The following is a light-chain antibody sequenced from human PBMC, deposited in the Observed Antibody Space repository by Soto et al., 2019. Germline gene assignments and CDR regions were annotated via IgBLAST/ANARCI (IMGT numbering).Light chain of an antibody. CDR1: QSVSSSC. CDR3: QQYGSSPWT. Sequence: EIVLTQSPGTLSLSPGERATVTCRASQSVSSSCLAWYQQKPGQAPRLLIYGASSMATGIPDRFSGSGSGTNFTLTISRLQPEDFAVYYCQQYGSSPWTFGQGTKVDIK. CDR2: GAS. V-gene: IGKV3-20*01. J-gene: IGKJ1*01.